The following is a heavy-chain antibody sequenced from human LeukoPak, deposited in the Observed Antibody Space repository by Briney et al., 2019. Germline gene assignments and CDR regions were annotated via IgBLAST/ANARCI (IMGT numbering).Heavy chain of an antibody. V-gene: IGHV3-21*01. D-gene: IGHD3-10*01. CDR3: AKDLAVYSSGSYSHYFDY. J-gene: IGHJ4*02. Sequence: GGSLRLSCAASGFTFSSYSMNWVRQAPGKGLEWVSSISSSSSYIYYADSVKGRFTISRDNAKNSLYLQMNSLRAEDTAVYYCAKDLAVYSSGSYSHYFDYWGQGTLVTVSS. CDR2: ISSSSSYI. CDR1: GFTFSSYS.